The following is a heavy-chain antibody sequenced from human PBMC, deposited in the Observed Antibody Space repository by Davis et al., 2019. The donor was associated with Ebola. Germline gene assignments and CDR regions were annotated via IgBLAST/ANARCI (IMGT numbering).Heavy chain of an antibody. CDR3: ARGPDSDLSHFDY. D-gene: IGHD2-15*01. Sequence: ESLKISCAASGFNFGIYWMHWVRQVPGKGLVWVSRIKNEESSIQYADSAKGRFTISRDNGKNTLYLQMSSLRVEDTAVYYCARGPDSDLSHFDYWGQGTLVTVSS. CDR1: GFNFGIYW. CDR2: IKNEESSI. V-gene: IGHV3-74*03. J-gene: IGHJ4*02.